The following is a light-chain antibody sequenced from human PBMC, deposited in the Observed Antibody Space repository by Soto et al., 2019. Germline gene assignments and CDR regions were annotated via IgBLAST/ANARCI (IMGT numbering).Light chain of an antibody. CDR2: QAS. J-gene: IGKJ2*01. Sequence: DIQMTQSPSTLSASVGDRVTITCRASQSISSWLAWYHEKPGKAPKLLIYQASSLESGVPSRFSGSGSGTESTLAISSLQPDDFATYYCQQYNSYLYTFGQGTKLEIK. CDR1: QSISSW. CDR3: QQYNSYLYT. V-gene: IGKV1-5*03.